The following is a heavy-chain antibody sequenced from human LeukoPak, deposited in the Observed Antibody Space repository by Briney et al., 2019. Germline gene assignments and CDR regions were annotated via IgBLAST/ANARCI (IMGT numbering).Heavy chain of an antibody. V-gene: IGHV4-30-2*01. J-gene: IGHJ4*02. CDR1: GGSISSGGYS. D-gene: IGHD4-17*01. Sequence: SETLSLTCAVSGGSISSGGYSWSWIRQPPGKGLEWIGYIYHSGSTYYNPSLKSRVTISVDRSKNQFSLKLSSVTAADMAVYYCAREDGEIYYFDYWGQGTLVTVSS. CDR2: IYHSGST. CDR3: AREDGEIYYFDY.